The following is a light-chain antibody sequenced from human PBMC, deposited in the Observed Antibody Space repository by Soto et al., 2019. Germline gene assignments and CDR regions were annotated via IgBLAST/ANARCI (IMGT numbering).Light chain of an antibody. V-gene: IGKV1-5*03. CDR3: QHYNSYSEA. Sequence: DIPMTQSPSTLASPLGDSITSVCRASQTISSWLAWYQQKPGKAPKLLIYRASTLKSGIPSRFSGSGSGTEFTLTISSLQSDDFATYYCQHYNSYSEAFGQGTKVDIK. CDR2: RAS. CDR1: QTISSW. J-gene: IGKJ1*01.